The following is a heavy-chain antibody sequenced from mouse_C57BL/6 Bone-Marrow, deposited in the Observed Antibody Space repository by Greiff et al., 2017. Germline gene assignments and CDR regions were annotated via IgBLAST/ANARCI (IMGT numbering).Heavy chain of an antibody. J-gene: IGHJ2*01. D-gene: IGHD2-13*01. CDR3: ARDSDYDDYFDY. Sequence: EVKLQESGPALVKPSQTVSLTCTVTGYSITNGNHWWIWIRQVSGRKLEWIGYISSSGSTDSNPSLKSRISITRDTSMNQLFLQLNSVTTEDIATYDCARDSDYDDYFDYWGQGTTLTVSA. V-gene: IGHV3-4*01. CDR1: GYSITNGNHW. CDR2: ISSSGST.